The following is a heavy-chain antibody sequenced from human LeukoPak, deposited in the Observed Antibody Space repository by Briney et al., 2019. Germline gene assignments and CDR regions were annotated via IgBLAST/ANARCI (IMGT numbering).Heavy chain of an antibody. CDR2: ISGSGGST. D-gene: IGHD6-13*01. CDR1: GFTFSSYA. CDR3: AKDRLGSSWFLSAGWFDP. Sequence: QSGGSLRLSCAASGFTFSSYAMSWVRQAPGKGLEWVSAISGSGGSTYYADSVKGRFTISRDNSKNTLYLQMNSLRAEDTAVYYCAKDRLGSSWFLSAGWFDPWGQGTLVTVSS. V-gene: IGHV3-23*01. J-gene: IGHJ5*02.